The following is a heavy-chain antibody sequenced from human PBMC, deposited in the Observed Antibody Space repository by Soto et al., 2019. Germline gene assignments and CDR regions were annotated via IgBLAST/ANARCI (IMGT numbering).Heavy chain of an antibody. V-gene: IGHV3-74*01. D-gene: IGHD2-2*01. Sequence: SLRLSCAASGFTFSSYWMHWVRQAPGKGLVWVSRINSDGSSTSYADSVKGRFTISRDNAKNTLHLQMNSLRAEDTAVYYCARDGGYCSSTSCYPYYYYYGMDVWGQGTTVTVSS. CDR1: GFTFSSYW. J-gene: IGHJ6*02. CDR2: INSDGSST. CDR3: ARDGGYCSSTSCYPYYYYYGMDV.